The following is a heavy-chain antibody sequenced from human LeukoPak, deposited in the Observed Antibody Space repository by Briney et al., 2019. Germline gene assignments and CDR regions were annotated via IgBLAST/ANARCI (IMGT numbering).Heavy chain of an antibody. J-gene: IGHJ5*02. CDR2: INAGNGNT. CDR3: ARGGYSSPRSWFDP. Sequence: ASVKVSCKASGYTFTSYAMHWVRQAPGQRLEWMGWINAGNGNTKYSQEFQGRVTITRDTSASTAYMELSSLRSEDMAVYYCARGGYSSPRSWFDPWGQGTLVTVSS. V-gene: IGHV1-3*03. CDR1: GYTFTSYA. D-gene: IGHD6-13*01.